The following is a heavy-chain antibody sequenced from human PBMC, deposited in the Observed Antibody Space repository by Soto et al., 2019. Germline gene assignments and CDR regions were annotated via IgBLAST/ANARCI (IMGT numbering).Heavy chain of an antibody. D-gene: IGHD4-17*01. CDR2: IKQDGSEK. J-gene: IGHJ3*02. CDR3: ARDYYGDYVFAFDI. CDR1: GFTFSSYW. Sequence: GGSLRLSCAASGFTFSSYWMSWVRQAPGKGLEWVANIKQDGSEKYYVDSVKGRFTISRDNAKNSLYLQMNSLRAEDTAVYYCARDYYGDYVFAFDIWGQGTMVTVSS. V-gene: IGHV3-7*01.